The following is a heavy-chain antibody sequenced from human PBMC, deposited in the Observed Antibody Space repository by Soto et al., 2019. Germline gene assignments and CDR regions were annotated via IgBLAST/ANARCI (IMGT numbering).Heavy chain of an antibody. D-gene: IGHD3-10*01. J-gene: IGHJ5*02. CDR1: GYTFTSYY. V-gene: IGHV1-46*01. CDR3: ARGWISGGLDP. Sequence: QVLLVQPGAEVKKPGASVKVSCKASGYTFTSYYMHWVRQAPGQGLEWMGVINPHGGSTSYAQKFQGGVTRPRDTSTSTVYMDLSSLTSEDTVVSSCARGWISGGLDPWGQGTLVSGSS. CDR2: INPHGGST.